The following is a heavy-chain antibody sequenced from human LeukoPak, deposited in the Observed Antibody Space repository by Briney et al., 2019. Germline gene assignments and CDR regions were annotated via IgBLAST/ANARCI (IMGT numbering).Heavy chain of an antibody. V-gene: IGHV3-21*01. CDR1: EFTFSSYS. J-gene: IGHJ4*02. D-gene: IGHD6-13*01. CDR2: IDGSSSDI. Sequence: GGSLRLSCAGSEFTFSSYSMHWVRQAPGKGLEWVSSIDGSSSDIYYADSVKGRFTISRDNAKNSLYLQMNSLRAEDTAVYYCARVSSGTPPSVDYWGQGTLVTVSS. CDR3: ARVSSGTPPSVDY.